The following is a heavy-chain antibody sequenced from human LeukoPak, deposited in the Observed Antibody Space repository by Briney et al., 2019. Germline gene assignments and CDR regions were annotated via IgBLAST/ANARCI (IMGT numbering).Heavy chain of an antibody. J-gene: IGHJ3*02. CDR3: ARDHGHTSSNGAFDI. V-gene: IGHV3-30-3*01. Sequence: LRLSCSASGFTFSSYAMHWVRQAPGKGLEWVAVISDDGSNKYYADSVKGRFTISRDNSKNTLYPQMNSLRVEDTAVYYCARDHGHTSSNGAFDIWGQGAMVTVSS. D-gene: IGHD6-13*01. CDR1: GFTFSSYA. CDR2: ISDDGSNK.